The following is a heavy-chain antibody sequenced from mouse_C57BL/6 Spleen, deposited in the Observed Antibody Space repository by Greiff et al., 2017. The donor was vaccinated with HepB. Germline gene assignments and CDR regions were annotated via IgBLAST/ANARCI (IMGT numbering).Heavy chain of an antibody. J-gene: IGHJ4*01. CDR3: ARAAGVVANYAMDY. Sequence: QVQLQQSGAELARPGASVKLSCKASGYTFTSYGISWVKQRTGQGLEWIGEIYPRSGNTYYNEKFKGKATLTADKSSSTAYMELRSLTSEDSAVYFCARAAGVVANYAMDYWGHGTSVTVSS. D-gene: IGHD1-1*01. CDR1: GYTFTSYG. CDR2: IYPRSGNT. V-gene: IGHV1-81*01.